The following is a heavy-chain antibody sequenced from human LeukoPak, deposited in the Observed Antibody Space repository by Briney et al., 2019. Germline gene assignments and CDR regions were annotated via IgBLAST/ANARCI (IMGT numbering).Heavy chain of an antibody. D-gene: IGHD5-18*01. J-gene: IGHJ4*02. CDR1: RFTLSSYA. Sequence: PGGSLRLSCAASRFTLSSYAMSWVRQASGKGLGWVSAISGSGGSRYYADSVRGRFTISRDNSKNTLYLQMNSLRAEDTAVYYCATRGYSYGSSDYWGQGTLVTVSS. CDR2: ISGSGGSR. CDR3: ATRGYSYGSSDY. V-gene: IGHV3-23*01.